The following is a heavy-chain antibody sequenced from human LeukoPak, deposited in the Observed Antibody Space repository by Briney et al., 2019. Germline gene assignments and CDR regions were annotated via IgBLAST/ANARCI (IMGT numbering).Heavy chain of an antibody. D-gene: IGHD3-3*01. CDR1: GFTFNNYI. V-gene: IGHV3-21*01. CDR2: ISSSSDYI. Sequence: KPGGSLRLSCAASGFTFNNYIMNWVRQAPGKGLEWVSSISSSSDYIYYADSVKGRFTISRDNAKNSLYLQMNSLRAEDTAVYYCARVDEFLEWLLGVIDYWGQGTLVTVSS. CDR3: ARVDEFLEWLLGVIDY. J-gene: IGHJ4*02.